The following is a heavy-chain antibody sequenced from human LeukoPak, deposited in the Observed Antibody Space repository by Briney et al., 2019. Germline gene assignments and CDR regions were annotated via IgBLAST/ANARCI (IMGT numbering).Heavy chain of an antibody. CDR1: GFTFSSYA. D-gene: IGHD3-10*01. J-gene: IGHJ5*02. Sequence: GGSLRLSCAPSGFTFSSYAMSWVRHAPGKGLEWVSAISGSGGSTYYADSVKGRFTISRDNSKNTLYLQMNSLRAEDTAVYYCAKRLAYYGSGSHNWFDPWGQGTLVTVSS. CDR2: ISGSGGST. V-gene: IGHV3-23*01. CDR3: AKRLAYYGSGSHNWFDP.